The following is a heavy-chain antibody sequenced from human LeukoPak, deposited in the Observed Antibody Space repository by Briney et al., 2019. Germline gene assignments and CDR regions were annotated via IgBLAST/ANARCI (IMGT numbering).Heavy chain of an antibody. D-gene: IGHD6-19*01. Sequence: GGSLRLSCAASGFTFSSYWMHWVRQAPGKGLEWVSLISGDGGSTFYADSVKGRFTISRDNSKNSLYLQMNSLRSDDTALHYCARESESSGWYDYWGQGTLVTVSS. CDR3: ARESESSGWYDY. CDR2: ISGDGGST. V-gene: IGHV3-43*02. CDR1: GFTFSSYW. J-gene: IGHJ4*02.